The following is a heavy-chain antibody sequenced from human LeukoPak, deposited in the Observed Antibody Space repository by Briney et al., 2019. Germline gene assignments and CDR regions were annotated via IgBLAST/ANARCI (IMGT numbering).Heavy chain of an antibody. CDR2: INSDGSST. Sequence: GGSLRLSCAASGFTFSSYWMPWVRQAPGKGLVWVSRINSDGSSTSYADSVKGRFTISRDNAKNTLYLQMNSLRADDTAVYYCARDLSRYYDFWRGYYGMDVWGQGTTVTVSS. CDR1: GFTFSSYW. V-gene: IGHV3-74*01. CDR3: ARDLSRYYDFWRGYYGMDV. D-gene: IGHD3-3*01. J-gene: IGHJ6*02.